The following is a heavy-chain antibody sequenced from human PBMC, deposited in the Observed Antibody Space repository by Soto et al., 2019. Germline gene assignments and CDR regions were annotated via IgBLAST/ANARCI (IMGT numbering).Heavy chain of an antibody. V-gene: IGHV4-4*02. J-gene: IGHJ6*02. CDR1: GGSISSSNW. CDR2: IYHSGST. Sequence: QVQLQESGPGLVKPSGTLSLTCAVSGGSISSSNWWSWVRQPPGKGLEWIGEIYHSGSTNYNPSLKSRVTLSVDKSKNQFSLKLSSVTAADTAVYYCARTSIAARGYYYYGMDVWGQGTTVTVSS. D-gene: IGHD6-6*01. CDR3: ARTSIAARGYYYYGMDV.